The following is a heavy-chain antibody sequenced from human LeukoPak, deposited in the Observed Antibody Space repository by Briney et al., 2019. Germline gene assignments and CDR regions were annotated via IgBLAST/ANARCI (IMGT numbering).Heavy chain of an antibody. D-gene: IGHD5-18*01. Sequence: GGSLRLSCAASGFTFSSYAMSWVRQAPGKGLEWVSVIYSGGSTYYADSVKGRFTISRDNSKNTLYLQMNSLRAEDTAVYYCARNARGIQLWLDYWGQGTLVTVSS. CDR1: GFTFSSYA. CDR2: IYSGGST. CDR3: ARNARGIQLWLDY. J-gene: IGHJ4*02. V-gene: IGHV3-66*01.